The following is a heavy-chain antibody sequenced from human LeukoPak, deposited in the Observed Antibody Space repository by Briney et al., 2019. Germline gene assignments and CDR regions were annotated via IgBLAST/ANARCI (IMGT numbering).Heavy chain of an antibody. J-gene: IGHJ4*02. V-gene: IGHV7-4-1*02. CDR1: GYTFSSCA. Sequence: ASVKVSCTASGYTFSSCAINWVRQAPGQGLEYMGWIDTKTGNPTYAQGFTGRFVFSLDTSVSTAYLQISSLKAEDTAVYYCAIHPSDSSGYFSYWGQGALVTVSS. D-gene: IGHD3-22*01. CDR2: IDTKTGNP. CDR3: AIHPSDSSGYFSY.